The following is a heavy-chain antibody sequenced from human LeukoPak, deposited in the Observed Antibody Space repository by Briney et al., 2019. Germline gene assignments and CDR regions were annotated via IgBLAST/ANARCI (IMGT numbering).Heavy chain of an antibody. Sequence: GGSLRLSCVASGFSVSSHWMSWVRQAPGKGLEWVAVISYGGSNKYYADSVKGRFTISRDNSKNTLYLQMNSLRAEDTAVYYCARGAMDIVVVPAAMLDYWGQGTLVTVSS. D-gene: IGHD2-2*03. J-gene: IGHJ4*02. CDR2: ISYGGSNK. V-gene: IGHV3-30-3*01. CDR1: GFSVSSHW. CDR3: ARGAMDIVVVPAAMLDY.